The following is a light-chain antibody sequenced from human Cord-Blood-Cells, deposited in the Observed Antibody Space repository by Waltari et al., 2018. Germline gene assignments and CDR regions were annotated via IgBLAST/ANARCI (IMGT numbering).Light chain of an antibody. J-gene: IGKJ5*01. CDR1: QSVSSY. V-gene: IGKV3-11*01. CDR3: QQRRNWPIT. Sequence: IVLTQSPATLSLSPGERSTLSCRASQSVSSYLAWYQQKPGQAPRLLIYDASNRATGIPARFRGSGSGTDFTLTISSLEPEDFAVYYCQQRRNWPITFGQGTRLEIK. CDR2: DAS.